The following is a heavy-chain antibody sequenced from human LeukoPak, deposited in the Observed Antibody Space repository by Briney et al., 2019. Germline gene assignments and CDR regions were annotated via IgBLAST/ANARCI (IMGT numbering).Heavy chain of an antibody. CDR1: GGSISSYY. CDR2: IYYSGST. J-gene: IGHJ3*02. V-gene: IGHV4-59*12. CDR3: ARGLRFLEWFSDAFDI. Sequence: SETLSLTCTVSGGSISSYYWSWIRQPPGKGLEWIGYIYYSGSTNYNPSLKSRVTISVDTSKNQFSLKLSSVTAADTAVYYCARGLRFLEWFSDAFDIWGQGTMVTVSS. D-gene: IGHD3-3*01.